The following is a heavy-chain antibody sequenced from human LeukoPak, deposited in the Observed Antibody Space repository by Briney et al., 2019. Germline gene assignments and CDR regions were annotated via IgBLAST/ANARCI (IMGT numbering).Heavy chain of an antibody. V-gene: IGHV1-24*01. CDR3: ARDASGYSYGYGDYYFDY. CDR1: GYTLTELS. D-gene: IGHD5-18*01. Sequence: GASVKVSCKVSGYTLTELSMHWVRQAPGKGLEWMGGFDPEDGETIYAQKFQGRVTMTEDTSTDTAYMELSSLRAEDTAVYYCARDASGYSYGYGDYYFDYWGQGTLVTVSS. J-gene: IGHJ4*02. CDR2: FDPEDGET.